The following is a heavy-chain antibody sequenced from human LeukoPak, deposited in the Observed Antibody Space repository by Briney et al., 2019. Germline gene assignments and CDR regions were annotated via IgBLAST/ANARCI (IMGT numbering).Heavy chain of an antibody. D-gene: IGHD2-15*01. CDR1: GYTFTSYA. CDR2: INIGNGDT. V-gene: IGHV1-3*04. J-gene: IGHJ4*02. Sequence: GASVKVSCKASGYTFTSYAIHWVRQASGQSLEWMGWINIGNGDTKYSQKFQGRVTITRDTSASTAYMELSSLGSEDTAVYYCAREEIAVVYYFDYWGQGTLVTVSS. CDR3: AREEIAVVYYFDY.